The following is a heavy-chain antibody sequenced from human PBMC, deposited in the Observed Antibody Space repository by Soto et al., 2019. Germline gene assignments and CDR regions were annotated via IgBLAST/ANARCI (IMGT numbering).Heavy chain of an antibody. D-gene: IGHD1-26*01. V-gene: IGHV1-18*01. Sequence: QVQLVQSGAEVKKPGASVKVSCKASGYKFTSYGITWMRQAPGQGLEWMGWISGYNDNTNYAQKFQGRVTMTTDTSTSTDYMELRNLRSDDTVVYYCARGRQWEPLHYWGQGTLVTVSS. CDR1: GYKFTSYG. CDR2: ISGYNDNT. J-gene: IGHJ4*02. CDR3: ARGRQWEPLHY.